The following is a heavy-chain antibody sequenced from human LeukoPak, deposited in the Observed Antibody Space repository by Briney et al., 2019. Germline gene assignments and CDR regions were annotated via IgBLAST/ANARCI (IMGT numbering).Heavy chain of an antibody. J-gene: IGHJ4*02. CDR2: ISSSSSYI. CDR3: AREPDPGYSSSPTDY. V-gene: IGHV3-21*01. Sequence: PGGSLRLSCAASGFTFSSYSMNWVRQAPGKGLEWVSSISSSSSYIYYADSVKGRFTISRDNAKNSLYLQMNSLRAEDTAVYYCAREPDPGYSSSPTDYWGQGTLVTVSS. D-gene: IGHD6-13*01. CDR1: GFTFSSYS.